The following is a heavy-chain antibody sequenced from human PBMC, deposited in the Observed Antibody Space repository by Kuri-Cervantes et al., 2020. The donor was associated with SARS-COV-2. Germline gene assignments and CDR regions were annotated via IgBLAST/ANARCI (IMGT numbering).Heavy chain of an antibody. CDR1: GFTFSNAW. J-gene: IGHJ4*02. Sequence: GGSLRLSCAASGFTFSNAWMSWVRQAPGKGLEWVSAISGSGGSTYYADSVKGRFTISRDNSKNTLYLQMNSLRAEDTAVYYCAKDGWELPNDYWGQGTLVTVSS. V-gene: IGHV3-23*01. CDR3: AKDGWELPNDY. CDR2: ISGSGGST. D-gene: IGHD1-26*01.